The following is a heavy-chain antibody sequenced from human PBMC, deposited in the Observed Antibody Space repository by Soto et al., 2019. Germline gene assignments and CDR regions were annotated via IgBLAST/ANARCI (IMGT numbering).Heavy chain of an antibody. Sequence: LRLSCAASGFTFSDHYMDWVRQAPGKGLEWVGRTRNKANSYTTEYAASVKGRFTISRDDSKNSLYLQMNSLKTEDTAVYYCTRDDISGYYYPDYWGQGTLVTVSS. V-gene: IGHV3-72*01. CDR1: GFTFSDHY. CDR2: TRNKANSYTT. CDR3: TRDDISGYYYPDY. D-gene: IGHD3-22*01. J-gene: IGHJ4*02.